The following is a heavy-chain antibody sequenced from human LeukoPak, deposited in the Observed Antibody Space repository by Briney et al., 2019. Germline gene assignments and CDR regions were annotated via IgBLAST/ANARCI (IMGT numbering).Heavy chain of an antibody. CDR2: IIPIFGTA. CDR3: ARTYSSSWYGWPTPYYGMDV. Sequence: SVKVSCKASGGTFSSYAISWVRQAPGQGLEWMGGIIPIFGTANYAQKFQGRVTITADESTSTAYMELSSLRSEDTAVYYCARTYSSSWYGWPTPYYGMDVWGQGTTVTVSS. D-gene: IGHD6-13*01. J-gene: IGHJ6*02. CDR1: GGTFSSYA. V-gene: IGHV1-69*13.